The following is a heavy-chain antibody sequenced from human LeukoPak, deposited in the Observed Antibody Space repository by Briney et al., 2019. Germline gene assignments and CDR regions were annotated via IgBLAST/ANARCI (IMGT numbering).Heavy chain of an antibody. V-gene: IGHV3-7*01. CDR1: GFTFSSYW. Sequence: GGSLRLSCAASGFTFSSYWMSWVRQAPGKGLEWVANIKQDGSEKYYVDSVKGRFTISRDNAKNSLYLQMNGLRAEDTAVYYCARDFNYYDSTYMDVWGKGTTVTVSS. CDR3: ARDFNYYDSTYMDV. D-gene: IGHD3-22*01. CDR2: IKQDGSEK. J-gene: IGHJ6*03.